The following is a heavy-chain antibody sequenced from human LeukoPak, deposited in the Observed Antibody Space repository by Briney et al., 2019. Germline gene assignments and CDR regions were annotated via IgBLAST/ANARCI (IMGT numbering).Heavy chain of an antibody. CDR3: ARDAKNSYGYYYYYMDV. D-gene: IGHD5-18*01. J-gene: IGHJ6*03. V-gene: IGHV4-61*01. Sequence: TSETLSLTCNVSGVSISSTNHFWACIRQAPGKGLEWIGYIYYSGSTNYNPSLKSRVTISVDTSKNQFSLKLSSVTAADTAVYYCARDAKNSYGYYYYYMDVWGKGTTVTVSS. CDR1: GVSISSTNHF. CDR2: IYYSGST.